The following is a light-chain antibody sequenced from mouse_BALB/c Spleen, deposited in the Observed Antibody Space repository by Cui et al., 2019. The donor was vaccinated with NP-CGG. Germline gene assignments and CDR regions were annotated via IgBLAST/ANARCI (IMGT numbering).Light chain of an antibody. V-gene: IGLV1*01. CDR3: ALWYSNHWV. CDR2: GTN. Sequence: QAVVTQESALTTSPGETVTLTCCSSAGAVTTSNYANWVQEKPDHLFTGLIGGTNNRAPGVPAIFSGSLIGDKAALTITGAQTEDEAIYFCALWYSNHWVFGGGTKLTVL. J-gene: IGLJ1*01. CDR1: AGAVTTSNY.